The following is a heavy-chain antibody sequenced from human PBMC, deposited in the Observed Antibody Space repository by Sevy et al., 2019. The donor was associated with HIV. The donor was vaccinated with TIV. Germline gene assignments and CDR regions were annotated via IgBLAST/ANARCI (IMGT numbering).Heavy chain of an antibody. CDR1: GFTFSNYW. CDR3: ARAWTYARDY. J-gene: IGHJ4*02. Sequence: GGSQRLSCAASGFTFSNYWMNWVRQAPGKGLEWVANIKQDGSDKYYVDSVRGRFTISRDNAKNSLYLQMNSLRAEDTAVYYCARAWTYARDYWGQGTLVTVSS. D-gene: IGHD2-2*01. CDR2: IKQDGSDK. V-gene: IGHV3-7*04.